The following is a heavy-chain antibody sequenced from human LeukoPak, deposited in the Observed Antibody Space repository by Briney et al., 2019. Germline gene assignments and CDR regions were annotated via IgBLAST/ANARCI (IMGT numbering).Heavy chain of an antibody. CDR3: ARSTVPYYGSGGPGY. J-gene: IGHJ4*02. Sequence: GGSLRLSCAASGFTFSSYSMNWVRQAPGKGLEWVSSISSSSSYIYYADSVKGRFTISRDNAKNSLYLQMNSLRAEDTAVYYCARSTVPYYGSGGPGYWGQGTLVTVSS. V-gene: IGHV3-21*01. CDR2: ISSSSSYI. D-gene: IGHD3-10*01. CDR1: GFTFSSYS.